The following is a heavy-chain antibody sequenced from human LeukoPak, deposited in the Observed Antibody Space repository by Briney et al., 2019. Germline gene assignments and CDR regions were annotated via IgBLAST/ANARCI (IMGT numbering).Heavy chain of an antibody. CDR2: IYYSGST. CDR3: ARVHRGFDL. J-gene: IGHJ2*01. V-gene: IGHV4-59*01. Sequence: SETLSLTCTVSGGSISSYYWSWIRQPPGKGLEWIGYIYYSGSTNYNPSLKSRVTISVDTSKNQFSLKLSSVTAADTAVYCCARVHRGFDLWGRGTLVTVSS. CDR1: GGSISSYY.